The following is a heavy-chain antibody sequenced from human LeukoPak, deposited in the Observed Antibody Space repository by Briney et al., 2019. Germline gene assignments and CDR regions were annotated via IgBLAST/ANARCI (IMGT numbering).Heavy chain of an antibody. CDR1: ELTFSSFA. CDR2: INQDGTDK. V-gene: IGHV3-7*03. D-gene: IGHD1-26*01. CDR3: AREIVGTHKSRFDP. Sequence: GGSLRLSCAASELTFSSFAMTWVRQAPGKGLEWVANINQDGTDKYYVDSVKGRFTISRDNAKNSLYLQMNSLRAEDTAVYYCAREIVGTHKSRFDPWGQGTLVTVSS. J-gene: IGHJ5*02.